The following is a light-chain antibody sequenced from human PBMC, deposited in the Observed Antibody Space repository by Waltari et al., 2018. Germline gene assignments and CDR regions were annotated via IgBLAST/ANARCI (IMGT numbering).Light chain of an antibody. Sequence: QSALTPPASVSGSPGQSITIPCPGNSSYVGDSKYVSWYQKHPSKVPNTMISDVTKRPSWVSVRFSASKSGNTASLTISGLQAEDEADYYCSSYISGVTLYVFGTGTKVTVL. CDR2: DVT. CDR3: SSYISGVTLYV. CDR1: SSYVGDSKY. J-gene: IGLJ1*01. V-gene: IGLV2-14*03.